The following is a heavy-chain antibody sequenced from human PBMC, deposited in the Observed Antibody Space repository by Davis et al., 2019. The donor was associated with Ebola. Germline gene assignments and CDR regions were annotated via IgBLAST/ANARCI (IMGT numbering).Heavy chain of an antibody. CDR1: GGTFSSYA. Sequence: SVKVSCKASGGTFSSYAISWVRQAPGQGLEWMGGIIPIFGTANYAQKFQGRVTITADKSPSTAYMELRSLRSDDTAVYYCARVPRGRFFDYWGQGTLVTVSS. CDR3: ARVPRGRFFDY. V-gene: IGHV1-69*06. J-gene: IGHJ4*02. D-gene: IGHD3-10*01. CDR2: IIPIFGTA.